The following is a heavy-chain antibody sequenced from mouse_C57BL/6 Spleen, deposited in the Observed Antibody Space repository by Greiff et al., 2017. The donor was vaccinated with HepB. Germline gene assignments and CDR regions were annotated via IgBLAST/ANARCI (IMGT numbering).Heavy chain of an antibody. CDR3: TSSMVTPDY. J-gene: IGHJ2*01. CDR2: IDPENGDT. CDR1: GFNIKDDY. D-gene: IGHD2-2*01. Sequence: VQLQQSGAELVRPGASVKLSCTASGFNIKDDYMHWVKQRPEQGLEWIGWIDPENGDTEYASKFQGKATITAETSSNTAYLQLSSLTSEDTAVYYCTSSMVTPDYWGQGTTLTVSS. V-gene: IGHV14-4*01.